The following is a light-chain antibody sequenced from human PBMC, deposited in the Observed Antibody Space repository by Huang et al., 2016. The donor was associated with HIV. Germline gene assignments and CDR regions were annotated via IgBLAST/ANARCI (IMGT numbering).Light chain of an antibody. CDR1: QSLLHSDGKTY. J-gene: IGKJ4*01. CDR3: MQSLQLPLT. V-gene: IGKV2D-29*02. Sequence: DIVMTQTPLSLSVTPGQPASISCKSSQSLLHSDGKTYLYWYLQKVGQSPQLLIYEVSSRLSGVPDRFSGSGSGTDFTLKISRMEAEDVGVYYCMQSLQLPLTFGGGTKVEIK. CDR2: EVS.